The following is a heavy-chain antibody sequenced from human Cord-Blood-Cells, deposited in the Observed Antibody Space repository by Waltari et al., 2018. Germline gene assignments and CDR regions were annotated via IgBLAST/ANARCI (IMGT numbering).Heavy chain of an antibody. V-gene: IGHV4-34*01. J-gene: IGHJ4*02. CDR2: INHSGST. D-gene: IGHD4-4*01. CDR1: GGSFSGYS. Sequence: QVQLQQWGAGLLKPSETLSLTCAVYGGSFSGYSWSWIRQPPGKGLEWIGEINHSGSTNYNPSLKSRVTISVDTSKNQFSLKLSSVTAADTAVYYCARLNLRPGGNSNYYFDYWGQGTLVTVSS. CDR3: ARLNLRPGGNSNYYFDY.